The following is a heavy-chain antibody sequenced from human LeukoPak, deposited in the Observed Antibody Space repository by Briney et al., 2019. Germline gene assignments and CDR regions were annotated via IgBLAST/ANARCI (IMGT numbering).Heavy chain of an antibody. J-gene: IGHJ4*02. Sequence: GGSLRLSCTASGFTFGDYAMGWIRQAPGKGLEWVGFIRSKAYGETADYAASVKGRFTISRDDSKAIAYLQMDSLKTEDTAVYHCTRDRGAYNLYDYWGQGTLVTVSP. D-gene: IGHD1-1*01. CDR2: IRSKAYGETA. V-gene: IGHV3-49*03. CDR1: GFTFGDYA. CDR3: TRDRGAYNLYDY.